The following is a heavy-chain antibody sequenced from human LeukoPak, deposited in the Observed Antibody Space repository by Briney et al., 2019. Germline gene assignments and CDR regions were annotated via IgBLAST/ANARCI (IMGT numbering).Heavy chain of an antibody. Sequence: SETLSLTCAVYGGSFSGYYWSWIRQPPGKGLEWIGEINHSGSTNYNPSLKSRVTISVDTSKNQFSLKLSSVTAADTAVYYCARGLAAAGKYLQHWGQGTLVTVSS. D-gene: IGHD6-13*01. CDR3: ARGLAAAGKYLQH. CDR2: INHSGST. J-gene: IGHJ1*01. V-gene: IGHV4-34*01. CDR1: GGSFSGYY.